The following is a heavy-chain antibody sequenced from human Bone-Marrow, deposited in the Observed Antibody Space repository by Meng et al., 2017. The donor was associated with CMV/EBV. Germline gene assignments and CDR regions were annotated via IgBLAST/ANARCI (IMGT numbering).Heavy chain of an antibody. J-gene: IGHJ4*02. CDR2: IWYDGSNK. CDR1: GFTFSSYG. Sequence: GESLKIPCAASGFTFSSYGMHWVRQAPGKGLEWVAVIWYDGSNKYYADSVKGRFTISRDNSKNTLYLQMNSLRAEDTAVYYCVKAAVGLTPGNWGQGTLVTVSS. CDR3: VKAAVGLTPGN. V-gene: IGHV3-33*06. D-gene: IGHD1-26*01.